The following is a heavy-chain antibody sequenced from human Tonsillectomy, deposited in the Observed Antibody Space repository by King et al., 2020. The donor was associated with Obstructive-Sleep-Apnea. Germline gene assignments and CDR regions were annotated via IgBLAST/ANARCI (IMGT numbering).Heavy chain of an antibody. CDR3: ARVPLQSTSSFK. CDR1: GGSISSSGYY. J-gene: IGHJ4*02. Sequence: QLQESGPGLVKPSETLSLTCTVSGGSISSSGYYWGWIRQPPGKGLEWIGSIYYSGSTYYNPSLKSRVTISVDTSKNQFSLKLSSVTAADTAVYYCARVPLQSTSSFKWGQGTLVTVSS. CDR2: IYYSGST. V-gene: IGHV4-39*07. D-gene: IGHD2-2*01.